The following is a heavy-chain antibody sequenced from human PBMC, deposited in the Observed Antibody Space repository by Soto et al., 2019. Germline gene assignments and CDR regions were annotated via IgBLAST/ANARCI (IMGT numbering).Heavy chain of an antibody. D-gene: IGHD2-15*01. CDR1: GVSFSTYY. CDR2: IYYSGSS. CDR3: AREQGGPFDY. J-gene: IGHJ4*02. Sequence: QVQLQESGPGLVKPSETLSLTCTVSGVSFSTYYWSWIRHAPGKGLEWIGYIYYSGSSNYNPSLKGRVTMSVDTSKNQRSLKLSSVTAADTAVYYCAREQGGPFDYWGQGTLVTVSS. V-gene: IGHV4-59*01.